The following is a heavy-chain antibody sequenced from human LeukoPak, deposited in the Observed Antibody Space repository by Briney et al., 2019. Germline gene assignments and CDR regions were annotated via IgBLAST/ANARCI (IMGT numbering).Heavy chain of an antibody. CDR1: GDSISSSAYY. CDR2: IDYSGTT. Sequence: PSETLSLTCTVSGDSISSSAYYWGWVRQPPGKGLEWIASIDYSGTTHYNSSLKSRVTISVDTSRNQFSVRLSSVAVADTAVYYCARQKVVTMISGGIIIVDFDYWGQGTLVTVSS. CDR3: ARQKVVTMISGGIIIVDFDY. J-gene: IGHJ4*02. V-gene: IGHV4-39*01. D-gene: IGHD3/OR15-3a*01.